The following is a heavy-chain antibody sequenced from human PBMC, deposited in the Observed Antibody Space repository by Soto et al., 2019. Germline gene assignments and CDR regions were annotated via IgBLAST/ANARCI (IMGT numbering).Heavy chain of an antibody. Sequence: QVYLVQSGAEVRRPGASVKVSCTAFGYILTGYSLHWVRQAPGQGLEWMGWIDPNSGATNSAERFHGRFYMTRDTSISAAYLELSSLRSDDTAVYYCARGYGSSPNMELRFGMDVWGQGTTISVSS. CDR2: IDPNSGAT. D-gene: IGHD5-18*01. CDR3: ARGYGSSPNMELRFGMDV. J-gene: IGHJ6*02. CDR1: GYILTGYS. V-gene: IGHV1-2*02.